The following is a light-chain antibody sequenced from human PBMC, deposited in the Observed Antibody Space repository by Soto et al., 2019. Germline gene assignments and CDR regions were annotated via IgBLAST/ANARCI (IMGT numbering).Light chain of an antibody. CDR2: DVS. Sequence: QSVLTQPASVSGSPGQSISISCTGTSSDVGGYNYVSWYQHHLGKAPKLMIYDVSNRPSGVSNRISGSKSGNTASLTISGLQPEDEADYYCSSYTTSNTRQIVFGTGTKVTVL. V-gene: IGLV2-14*03. J-gene: IGLJ1*01. CDR3: SSYTTSNTRQIV. CDR1: SSDVGGYNY.